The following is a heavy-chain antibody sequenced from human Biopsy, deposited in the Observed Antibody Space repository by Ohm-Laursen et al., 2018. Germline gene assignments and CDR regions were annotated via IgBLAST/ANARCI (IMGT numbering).Heavy chain of an antibody. CDR2: TYYRTKWFN. CDR1: GDSVSSNDAA. D-gene: IGHD1-1*01. J-gene: IGHJ5*02. Sequence: SQTLSLTCATSGDSVSSNDAAWNWIRQSPSRGLEWLGRTYYRTKWFNEYAVFVKSRISINPDTSKNQFSLQLNSVTPEDTAVYYCARETPTGIPFNWFDPWGQGALVTVSS. CDR3: ARETPTGIPFNWFDP. V-gene: IGHV6-1*01.